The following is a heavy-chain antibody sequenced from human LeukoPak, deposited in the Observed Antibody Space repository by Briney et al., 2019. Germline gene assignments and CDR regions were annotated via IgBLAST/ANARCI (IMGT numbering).Heavy chain of an antibody. CDR2: IRYDGSNK. D-gene: IGHD4-11*01. Sequence: PGGSLRLSCAASGFTFSRYGMLWVRQAPGKGLEGVAFIRYDGSNKYYADSVKGRFTISRDNSKNTLYLQMNSLRAEDTAVYYCEKAMTTVTTSWFDPWGQGTLVTVSS. V-gene: IGHV3-30*02. J-gene: IGHJ5*02. CDR1: GFTFSRYG. CDR3: EKAMTTVTTSWFDP.